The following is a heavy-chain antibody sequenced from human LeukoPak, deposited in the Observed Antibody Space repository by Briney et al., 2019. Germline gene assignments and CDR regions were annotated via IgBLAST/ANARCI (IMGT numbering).Heavy chain of an antibody. CDR1: GFTFSSYE. D-gene: IGHD1-1*01. J-gene: IGHJ6*02. Sequence: GGSLRLSCAASGFTFSSYEMNWVRQAPGKGLEWVSYISSSGSTIYYADSVKGRFTISRDNAKNSLYLQMNSLRAEDTAVYYCARGASNWNFDYYGMDVWGQGTTVTVSS. CDR2: ISSSGSTI. CDR3: ARGASNWNFDYYGMDV. V-gene: IGHV3-48*03.